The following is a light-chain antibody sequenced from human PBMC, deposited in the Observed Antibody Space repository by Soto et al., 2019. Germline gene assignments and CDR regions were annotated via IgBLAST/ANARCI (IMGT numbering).Light chain of an antibody. V-gene: IGKV3-20*01. J-gene: IGKJ2*01. CDR3: QQYGSSRTT. CDR2: GAS. CDR1: QSVSSSY. Sequence: EIVLTQSPGTLSLSPGERATLSCRASQSVSSSYLVWYQQKPGQAPRLLIYGASSRATGIPDRFSGSGSGTDFTLTISRLEPEDFVVYYCQQYGSSRTTFGQGTKLEIK.